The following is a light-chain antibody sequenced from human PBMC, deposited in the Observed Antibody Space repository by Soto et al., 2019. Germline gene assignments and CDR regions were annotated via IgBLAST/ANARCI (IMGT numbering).Light chain of an antibody. V-gene: IGKV1-6*01. CDR1: QSISNF. Sequence: AISLIPSPSTLPPYVVARVPSTCLSSQSISNFLNWYQHKPGKAPDLLIYAASTLFSGVPSRFRGSRSGTEFTLTVSSLQPEDFATYYCLQDHDDSWTVGQGTKVDI. J-gene: IGKJ1*01. CDR3: LQDHDDSWT. CDR2: AAS.